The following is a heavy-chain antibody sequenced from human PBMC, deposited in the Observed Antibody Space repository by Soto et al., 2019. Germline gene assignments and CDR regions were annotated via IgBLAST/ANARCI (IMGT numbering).Heavy chain of an antibody. Sequence: LSLTCTVSGGSINSYWWSWIRQPAGKGLEWIGRVYSSGTTDYNPSLNSRATMSVETSKNQFSLKLSSVTAADTAVYYCARDIASYAYGEGYWGQGIQVTVSS. CDR2: VYSSGTT. D-gene: IGHD2-21*01. V-gene: IGHV4-4*07. CDR1: GGSINSYW. J-gene: IGHJ4*02. CDR3: ARDIASYAYGEGY.